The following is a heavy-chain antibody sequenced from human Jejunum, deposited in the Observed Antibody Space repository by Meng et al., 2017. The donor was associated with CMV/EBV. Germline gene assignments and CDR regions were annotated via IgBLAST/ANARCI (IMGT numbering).Heavy chain of an antibody. CDR2: INPNTGVT. J-gene: IGHJ4*02. V-gene: IGHV1-2*02. CDR3: ARIPTDNLPNQHFDF. CDR1: GYVFIGYY. D-gene: IGHD2-15*01. Sequence: SGYVFIGYYLQWIRQAHGHGLEWMGWINPNTGVTSTSQKFRGRLTMTRDTSISTAYMEVSGLRSDDTAIYFCARIPTDNLPNQHFDFWGQGTLVTVSS.